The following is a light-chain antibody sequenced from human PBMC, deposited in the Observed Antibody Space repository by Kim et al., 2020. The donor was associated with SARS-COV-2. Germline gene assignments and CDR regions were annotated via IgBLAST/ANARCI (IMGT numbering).Light chain of an antibody. CDR1: QSVGSY. CDR2: DAS. Sequence: PGDRATLSCRASQSVGSYFAWYQQKPGQPPRLLIYDASVRATGVPARFRGSGYGTDFTLTIDSLEPEDFVVSYCHHRSDWPRGAFGQGTRPE. CDR3: HHRSDWPRGA. V-gene: IGKV3-11*01. J-gene: IGKJ5*01.